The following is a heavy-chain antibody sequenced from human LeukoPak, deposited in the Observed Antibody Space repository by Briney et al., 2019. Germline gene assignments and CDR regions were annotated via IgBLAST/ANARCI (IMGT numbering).Heavy chain of an antibody. J-gene: IGHJ3*02. D-gene: IGHD2-15*01. CDR2: IYSSGST. CDR3: ARVRDSAFDI. Sequence: SETLSLTCTVSGGSISNSYWSWIRQPPGKGLEWIGYIYSSGSTNYNPSLKSRVTISVDTSKNQFSLKLSSVTSADTAVYYCARVRDSAFDIWGQGTMVTVSS. CDR1: GGSISNSY. V-gene: IGHV4-59*01.